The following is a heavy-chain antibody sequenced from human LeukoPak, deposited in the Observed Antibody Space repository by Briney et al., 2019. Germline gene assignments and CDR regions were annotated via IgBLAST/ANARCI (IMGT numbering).Heavy chain of an antibody. Sequence: GGSLRLSCAASGFIFSSYWMSWVRQAPGKGLEWVANIKQDGSEKYYVDSVKGRFTISRDNAKNSLYLQMNSLRAEDTAVYYCARDKAGEGYYDSSGYYSDAFDIWGQGTMVTVSS. J-gene: IGHJ3*02. CDR3: ARDKAGEGYYDSSGYYSDAFDI. V-gene: IGHV3-7*01. CDR1: GFIFSSYW. D-gene: IGHD3-22*01. CDR2: IKQDGSEK.